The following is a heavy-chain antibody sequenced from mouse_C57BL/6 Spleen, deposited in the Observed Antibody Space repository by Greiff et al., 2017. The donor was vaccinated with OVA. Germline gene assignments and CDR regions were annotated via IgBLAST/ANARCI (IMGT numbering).Heavy chain of an antibody. D-gene: IGHD2-5*01. CDR3: AISSNRNPGNFDY. CDR1: GYTFTSYW. V-gene: IGHV1-74*01. J-gene: IGHJ2*01. Sequence: VKLQQPGAELVKPGASVKVSCKASGYTFTSYWMHWVKQRPGQGLEWIGRIHPSDSDTNYNQKFKGKATLTVDKSSSTAYMQLSSLTSEDSAVYYCAISSNRNPGNFDYWGQGTTLTVSS. CDR2: IHPSDSDT.